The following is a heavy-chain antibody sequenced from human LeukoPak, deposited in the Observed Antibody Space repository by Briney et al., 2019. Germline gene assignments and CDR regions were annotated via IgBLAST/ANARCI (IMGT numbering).Heavy chain of an antibody. V-gene: IGHV3-53*01. J-gene: IGHJ4*02. CDR1: GFTVSSNY. CDR2: IYSGGST. Sequence: GGSLRLSCAASGFTVSSNYMSWVRQAPGKGLEWVSVIYSGGSTYYADSVKGRFTISRDNSKNTLYLQTNSLRAEDTAVYYCAYSSSWRGFDYWGQGTLVTVSS. D-gene: IGHD6-13*01. CDR3: AYSSSWRGFDY.